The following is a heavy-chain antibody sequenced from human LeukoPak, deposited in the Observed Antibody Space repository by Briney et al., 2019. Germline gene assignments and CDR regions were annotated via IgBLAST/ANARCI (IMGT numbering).Heavy chain of an antibody. V-gene: IGHV3-23*01. CDR1: GFTISNYG. CDR3: AQAYSTGWYPC. J-gene: IGHJ4*02. CDR2: ISLSGDTE. Sequence: GGSLRLSCAVSGFTISNYGMSWVRQAPGKGLEWVSAISLSGDTEYYADSVKGRFIISRDNSRNTLYLQINSLRPEDTALYYCAQAYSTGWYPCWGQGTLVTVSS. D-gene: IGHD6-19*01.